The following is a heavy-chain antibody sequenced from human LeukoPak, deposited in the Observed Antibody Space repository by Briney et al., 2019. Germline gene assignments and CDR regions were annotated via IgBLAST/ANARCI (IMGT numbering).Heavy chain of an antibody. Sequence: GGSLRLSCAASGFTFSNFWMIWVRQAPEKGLEWVANIKQDGSEKYYVDSVKGRFTISRDNAKNSLYLQMNSLRAEDTALYYCALPRRGYWGQGTLVTVSS. CDR1: GFTFSNFW. CDR2: IKQDGSEK. D-gene: IGHD3-10*01. CDR3: ALPRRGY. V-gene: IGHV3-7*01. J-gene: IGHJ4*02.